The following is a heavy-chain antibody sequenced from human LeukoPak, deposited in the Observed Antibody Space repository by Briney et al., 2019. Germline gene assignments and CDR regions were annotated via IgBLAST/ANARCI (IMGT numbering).Heavy chain of an antibody. CDR3: ARDKAGYRDFTFQH. CDR2: IYYSGST. Sequence: SETLSLTCTVSGGSISSYYWSWIRQPPGKGLEWIGYIYYSGSTNYNPSLKSRVTISVDTSKNQFSLKLSSVTAADTAVYYCARDKAGYRDFTFQHWGQGTLVTVSS. V-gene: IGHV4-59*01. D-gene: IGHD4-17*01. CDR1: GGSISSYY. J-gene: IGHJ1*01.